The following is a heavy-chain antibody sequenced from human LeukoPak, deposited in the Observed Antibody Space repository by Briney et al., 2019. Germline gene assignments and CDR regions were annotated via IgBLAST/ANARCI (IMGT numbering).Heavy chain of an antibody. Sequence: GGSLRLSCAASGFTVSSNYMSWVRQAPGKGLEWVSVIYSGGSTYYADSVKGRFTISRDNSKNTLYLQMNSLRAEDTAVYYCARDLTSIAAAGPDAFDIWGQGTMVTVSS. V-gene: IGHV3-53*01. CDR3: ARDLTSIAAAGPDAFDI. J-gene: IGHJ3*02. CDR2: IYSGGST. CDR1: GFTVSSNY. D-gene: IGHD6-13*01.